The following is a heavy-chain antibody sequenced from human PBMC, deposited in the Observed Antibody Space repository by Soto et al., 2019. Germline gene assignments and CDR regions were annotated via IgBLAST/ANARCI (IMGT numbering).Heavy chain of an antibody. CDR2: ISYGGDNK. CDR1: GFIFSDYA. D-gene: IGHD6-13*01. CDR3: AKARHSTSWYGLEADF. Sequence: QVQLVESGGGVVQPGRSLRLSCAASGFIFSDYAMHWVRQAPGKGLEWVAVISYGGDNKCYADSVRGRFAISRDNLKNTLDLQMNSLNPEDTAMYHCAKARHSTSWYGLEADFWGQGTLVTVSS. J-gene: IGHJ4*02. V-gene: IGHV3-30*09.